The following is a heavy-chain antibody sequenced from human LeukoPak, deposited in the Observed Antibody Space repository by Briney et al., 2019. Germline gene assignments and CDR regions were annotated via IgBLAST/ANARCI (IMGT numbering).Heavy chain of an antibody. J-gene: IGHJ3*02. Sequence: GASVKVSCKASGYTFTSYGISWVRQAPGQGLEWVGWISAYNGNTNYAQKLQGRVTMTTDTSTSTAYMELRSLRSGDTAVYYCARDDSSGCDAFDIWGQGTMVTVSS. CDR1: GYTFTSYG. CDR2: ISAYNGNT. V-gene: IGHV1-18*01. CDR3: ARDDSSGCDAFDI. D-gene: IGHD3-22*01.